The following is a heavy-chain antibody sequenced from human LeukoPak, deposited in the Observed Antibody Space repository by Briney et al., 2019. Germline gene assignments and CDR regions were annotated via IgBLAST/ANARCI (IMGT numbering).Heavy chain of an antibody. D-gene: IGHD6-13*01. J-gene: IGHJ6*03. V-gene: IGHV4-34*01. CDR3: ARGGSSSWGYYYYYYMDV. CDR2: ITHIGNT. Sequence: SETLSLTCTVYGGSFSDYYWSWIRQPPGKGLEWIGVITHIGNTSYNPSLRSRVTISLDMSNTHFSLKLSSVTAADTALYYCARGGSSSWGYYYYYYMDVWGKGTTVTISS. CDR1: GGSFSDYY.